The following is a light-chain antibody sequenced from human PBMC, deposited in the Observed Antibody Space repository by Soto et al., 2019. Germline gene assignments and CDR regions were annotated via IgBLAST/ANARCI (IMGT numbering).Light chain of an antibody. CDR1: QSVSSN. CDR3: QHYHSFSIT. V-gene: IGKV3-15*01. Sequence: EIMMTQSPATLSVTQGEGVTLSCRASQSVSSNLAWYQQRPGQAPRLLIYDASTRATGVPSTFSGSGSGTEFSLTISNLRPDDFATYYCQHYHSFSITFGQGTRLEIK. CDR2: DAS. J-gene: IGKJ5*01.